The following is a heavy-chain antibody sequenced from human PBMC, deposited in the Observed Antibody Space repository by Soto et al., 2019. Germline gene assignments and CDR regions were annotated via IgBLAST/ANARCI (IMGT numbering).Heavy chain of an antibody. Sequence: QVQLQESGPGLVKPSGTLSLTCAVSGGSISSSNWCSWVRQHPGKGLEWIGEIYHSRITNYNPSLTRRVIISVDQSKQQFSLKLSSVTAADTSVYYCAISRWSYGMKTDYWGQGTLVTFSS. V-gene: IGHV4-4*02. CDR3: AISRWSYGMKTDY. CDR1: GGSISSSNW. J-gene: IGHJ4*02. D-gene: IGHD3-16*01. CDR2: IYHSRIT.